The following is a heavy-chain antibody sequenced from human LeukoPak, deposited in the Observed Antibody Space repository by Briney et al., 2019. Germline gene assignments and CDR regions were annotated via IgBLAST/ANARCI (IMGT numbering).Heavy chain of an antibody. CDR3: ARARDIVATIVPRGGVDY. Sequence: GGSLRLSCAASGFTFDDYGMSWVRQAPGKGLEWVSDINWNGGSTGYADSVKGRFTISRDNAKNSLYLQMNSLRAEDTALYYCARARDIVATIVPRGGVDYWGQGTLVTVSS. CDR2: INWNGGST. CDR1: GFTFDDYG. J-gene: IGHJ4*02. V-gene: IGHV3-20*04. D-gene: IGHD5-12*01.